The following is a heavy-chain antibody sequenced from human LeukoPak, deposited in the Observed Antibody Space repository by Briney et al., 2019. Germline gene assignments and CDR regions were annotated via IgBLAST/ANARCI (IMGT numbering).Heavy chain of an antibody. V-gene: IGHV4-59*06. J-gene: IGHJ4*02. CDR1: GFTFSNYN. D-gene: IGHD4/OR15-4a*01. Sequence: EPGGSLRLSCAASGFTFSNYNMNWVRQPPGKGLEWIGHIYYSGRTYYNPSLKSRVTFSVDTSKNQFSLKLSSVTAADTAVYYCAALQRPGAIDYWGQGILVTVSS. CDR3: AALQRPGAIDY. CDR2: IYYSGRT.